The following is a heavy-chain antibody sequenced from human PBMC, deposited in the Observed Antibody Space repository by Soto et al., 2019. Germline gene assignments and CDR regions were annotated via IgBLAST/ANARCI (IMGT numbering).Heavy chain of an antibody. Sequence: QVQLQESGPGLVKPSETLSLTCTVSGGSISSYYWSWIRQPAGKGLEWIGRIYTSGSTNYNPSLKSRVTLSVDTSKNQFSLKLSSVTAADTAVYYCARDHTKDFYYYDSSGYYAPDAFDIWGQGTMFTVSS. D-gene: IGHD3-22*01. CDR3: ARDHTKDFYYYDSSGYYAPDAFDI. CDR1: GGSISSYY. V-gene: IGHV4-4*07. CDR2: IYTSGST. J-gene: IGHJ3*02.